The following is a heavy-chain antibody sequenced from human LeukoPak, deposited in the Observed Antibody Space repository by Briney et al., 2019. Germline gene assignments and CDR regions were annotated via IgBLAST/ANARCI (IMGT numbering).Heavy chain of an antibody. D-gene: IGHD1-26*01. J-gene: IGHJ4*02. CDR1: GFTFSSYA. CDR2: ISGSGGST. V-gene: IGHV3-23*01. Sequence: GSLRLSCAASGFTFSSYAMSWVRQAPGKGLEWVSAISGSGGSTYYADSVKGRFTISRDNSKNTLYLQMNSLRAEDTAVYYCAKDPVGATKIDYWGQGTLVTVSS. CDR3: AKDPVGATKIDY.